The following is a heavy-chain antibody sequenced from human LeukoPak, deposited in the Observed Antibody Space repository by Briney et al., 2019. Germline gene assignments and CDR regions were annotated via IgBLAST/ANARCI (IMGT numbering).Heavy chain of an antibody. CDR3: ARGTKYYYGSGSQSPLFAY. V-gene: IGHV1-46*01. CDR2: INPSGGST. D-gene: IGHD3-10*01. CDR1: GYTFTGYY. Sequence: ASVKVSCKASGYTFTGYYMHWVRQAPGQGLEWMGIINPSGGSTSYAQKFQGRVTMTRDMSTSTVYMELSSLRSEDTAVYYCARGTKYYYGSGSQSPLFAYWGQGTLVTVSS. J-gene: IGHJ4*02.